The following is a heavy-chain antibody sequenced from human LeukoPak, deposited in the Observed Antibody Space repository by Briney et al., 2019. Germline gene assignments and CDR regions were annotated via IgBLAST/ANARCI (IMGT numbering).Heavy chain of an antibody. CDR1: GFTFSSYA. V-gene: IGHV3-23*01. CDR2: ISGSGDST. CDR3: ARSSGLGYYCSGDFCYRSLTD. D-gene: IGHD2-21*01. Sequence: PGGSLRLSCAASGFTFSSYAMSWVRQAPGKGLEWVSVISGSGDSTCYADSAKGRFTISRDNSKNTLYLQVKSLRAEDTAVYYCARSSGLGYYCSGDFCYRSLTDWGQGTLVTVSS. J-gene: IGHJ4*02.